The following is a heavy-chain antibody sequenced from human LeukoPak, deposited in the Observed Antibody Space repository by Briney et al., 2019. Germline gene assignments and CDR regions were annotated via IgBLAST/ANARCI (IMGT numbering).Heavy chain of an antibody. CDR1: GFTFSDYY. V-gene: IGHV3-11*01. Sequence: PGGSLRLSCAASGFTFSDYYMSWIRQAPGKGLEWVSYISSSGSTIYYADSVKGRFTISRDNAKNSLYLQMNSLRAEDTAGYYGARGAHYYASSGYVYWGQGTLVTVSS. CDR3: ARGAHYYASSGYVY. CDR2: ISSSGSTI. D-gene: IGHD3-22*01. J-gene: IGHJ4*02.